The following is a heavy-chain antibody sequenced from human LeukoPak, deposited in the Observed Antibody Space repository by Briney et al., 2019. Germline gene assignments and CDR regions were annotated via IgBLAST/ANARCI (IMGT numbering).Heavy chain of an antibody. D-gene: IGHD1-1*01. J-gene: IGHJ4*02. CDR3: ARDLKSTTGTTEFDY. Sequence: ASVTVSCKASGYTFTGYYMHWVRQAPGQGLEWMGWINPNSGGTNYAQKFQGRVTMTRDTSISTAYMELSRLRSDDTAVYYCARDLKSTTGTTEFDYWGQGTLVTVSS. CDR1: GYTFTGYY. V-gene: IGHV1-2*02. CDR2: INPNSGGT.